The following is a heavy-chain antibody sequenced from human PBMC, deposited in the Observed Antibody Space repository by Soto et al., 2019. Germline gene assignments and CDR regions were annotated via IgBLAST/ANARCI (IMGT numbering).Heavy chain of an antibody. CDR2: ISYRGDTS. Sequence: QVQVVESGGGVVQPGESLRLSCVVDVIIFKTYTMHWVRQAPGKGLESVAAISYRGDTSYYADSVEGRFTVSRDNSKNTVYLQMTGLRPEVTALYYCSRAGLGNYCGGDSCYSLDYWGPGTLVTVSS. V-gene: IGHV3-30*14. D-gene: IGHD2-15*01. CDR1: VIIFKTYT. J-gene: IGHJ4*02. CDR3: SRAGLGNYCGGDSCYSLDY.